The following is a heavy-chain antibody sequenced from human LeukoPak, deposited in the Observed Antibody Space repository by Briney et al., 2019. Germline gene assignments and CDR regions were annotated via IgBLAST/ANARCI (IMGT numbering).Heavy chain of an antibody. CDR1: GFTFRSYG. CDR3: AKSGSTATTGAAFDI. CDR2: ISYDATHK. V-gene: IGHV3-30*18. Sequence: GGSLRLSCAASGFTFRSYGMHWVRQAPGKGLEWVALISYDATHKYYADSVKGRFTVSRDNSKNTLYLQMNSLRAEDTAVYYCAKSGSTATTGAAFDIWGQGTMVTVSS. D-gene: IGHD4-17*01. J-gene: IGHJ3*02.